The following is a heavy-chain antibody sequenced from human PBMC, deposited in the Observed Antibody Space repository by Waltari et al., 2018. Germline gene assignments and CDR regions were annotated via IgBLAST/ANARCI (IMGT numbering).Heavy chain of an antibody. V-gene: IGHV4-34*01. J-gene: IGHJ4*02. D-gene: IGHD3-22*01. Sequence: QVQLQQWGAGLLKPSETLSLTCAVYGGSFSGYYWSWIRQPPGKGLEWIGEINHSGSTNYNPSLKSRVTISVDTSKNQFSLKLSSVTAADTAVYYCARGRPVLAYTYYYDSSGYPPFDYWGQGTLVTVSS. CDR3: ARGRPVLAYTYYYDSSGYPPFDY. CDR2: INHSGST. CDR1: GGSFSGYY.